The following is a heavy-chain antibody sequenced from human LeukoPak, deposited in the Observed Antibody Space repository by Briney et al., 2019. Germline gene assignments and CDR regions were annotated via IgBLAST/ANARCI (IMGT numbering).Heavy chain of an antibody. J-gene: IGHJ5*02. V-gene: IGHV4-59*08. CDR3: ASSEYYYDSSGYYSNWFDP. CDR2: IYYSGST. Sequence: PSETLSLTCTVSGGSISSYYWSWIRQPPGKGLEWIGYIYYSGSTNYNPSLKSQVTISVDTSKNQFSLKLSSVTAADTAVYYCASSEYYYDSSGYYSNWFDPWGQGTLVTVSS. CDR1: GGSISSYY. D-gene: IGHD3-22*01.